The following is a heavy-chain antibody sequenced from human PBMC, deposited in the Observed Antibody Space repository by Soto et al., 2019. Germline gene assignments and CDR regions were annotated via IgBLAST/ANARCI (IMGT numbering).Heavy chain of an antibody. CDR2: ISSSSSTI. Sequence: PGGSLRLSCAASGFIFSDHYMDWVRQAPGKGLEWVSYISSSSSTIYYADSVKGRFTISRDNSKNTLYLQMNSLRAEDTAVYYCARGPDNYFDVWGQGTLVTVSS. J-gene: IGHJ4*02. V-gene: IGHV3-48*01. CDR1: GFIFSDHY. CDR3: ARGPDNYFDV.